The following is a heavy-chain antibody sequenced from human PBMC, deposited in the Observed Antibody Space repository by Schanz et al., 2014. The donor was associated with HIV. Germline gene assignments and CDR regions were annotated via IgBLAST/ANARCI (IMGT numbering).Heavy chain of an antibody. Sequence: QEQLVESGGGLVKPGGSLRLSCAASGFTFSDHYMSWIREAPGKGLEWISKISSGGTMVYYADSVKGRFTISRDNAKNSLYLQMNSLRAEDTAVYYCARSSDYYYGMDVWGQGTTVTVSS. CDR3: ARSSDYYYGMDV. J-gene: IGHJ6*02. CDR2: ISSGGTMV. V-gene: IGHV3-11*04. CDR1: GFTFSDHY.